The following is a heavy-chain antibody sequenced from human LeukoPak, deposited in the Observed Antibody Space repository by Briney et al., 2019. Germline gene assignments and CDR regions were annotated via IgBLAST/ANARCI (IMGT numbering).Heavy chain of an antibody. Sequence: ASVKVSCKASGGTFSSYTISWVRQAPGQGLEWMGRIIPILGIANYAQKFQGRVTMTRDRSTSTVYMELSSLRSDDTAVYYCARGDIDHWGQGTLVTVSS. CDR2: IIPILGIA. D-gene: IGHD3-10*01. V-gene: IGHV1-69*02. J-gene: IGHJ4*02. CDR3: ARGDIDH. CDR1: GGTFSSYT.